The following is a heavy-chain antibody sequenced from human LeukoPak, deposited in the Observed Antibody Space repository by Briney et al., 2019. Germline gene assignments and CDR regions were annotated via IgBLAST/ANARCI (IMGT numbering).Heavy chain of an antibody. CDR1: GFTCSDYY. Sequence: AVSLRLSCSASGFTCSDYYMNWLRQAPGNGREWVTVIWYDGSNKYSADSGKGRFTISRYNSKNMLYMQMNSMRAEDTAVYYCARDTFTMVRGVILFFDYWGQGTLVTVSS. V-gene: IGHV3-33*08. D-gene: IGHD3-10*01. CDR3: ARDTFTMVRGVILFFDY. J-gene: IGHJ4*02. CDR2: IWYDGSNK.